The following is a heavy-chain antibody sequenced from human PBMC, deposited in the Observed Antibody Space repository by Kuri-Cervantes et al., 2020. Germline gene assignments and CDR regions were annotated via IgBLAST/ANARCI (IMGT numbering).Heavy chain of an antibody. J-gene: IGHJ4*02. CDR3: AKSLTGEVCR. V-gene: IGHV3-48*02. CDR2: ISSSSSTI. CDR1: GFTFSSYS. Sequence: GVSLRLSCAASGFTFSSYSMNWVRQAPGKGLEWVSYISSSSSTIYYADSVKGRFTISRDNSKNTVYLQMSSLRDEDTAVYYCAKSLTGEVCRWGQGTLVTVSS. D-gene: IGHD7-27*01.